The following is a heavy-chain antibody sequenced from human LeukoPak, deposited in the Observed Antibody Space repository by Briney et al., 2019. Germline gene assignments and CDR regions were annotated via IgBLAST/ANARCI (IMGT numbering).Heavy chain of an antibody. V-gene: IGHV4-59*01. CDR1: GGSISNSY. Sequence: PSETLSLTCTVSGGSISNSYWSWIRQPPGKGLEWIGYIYYTGSPNYNPSLKSRVTMSVDTSKNQFSLKLSSVTAADTAVYYCARMGFNWNYVIDYWGQGTLVTVPS. CDR3: ARMGFNWNYVIDY. CDR2: IYYTGSP. J-gene: IGHJ4*02. D-gene: IGHD1-7*01.